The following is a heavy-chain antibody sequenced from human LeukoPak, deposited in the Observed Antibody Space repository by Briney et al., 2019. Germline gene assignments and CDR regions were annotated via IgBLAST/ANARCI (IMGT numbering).Heavy chain of an antibody. Sequence: GGSLRLSCAASGFTFDTYALAWVRQAPGKGLEWVSVIYSGGTTYYADSVKGRFTISRDNSKNTLYLQMNSLRAEDTAMYYCARDGYGNNYMDVWGKGTTVTVSS. CDR2: IYSGGTT. V-gene: IGHV3-53*01. J-gene: IGHJ6*03. D-gene: IGHD1/OR15-1a*01. CDR3: ARDGYGNNYMDV. CDR1: GFTFDTYA.